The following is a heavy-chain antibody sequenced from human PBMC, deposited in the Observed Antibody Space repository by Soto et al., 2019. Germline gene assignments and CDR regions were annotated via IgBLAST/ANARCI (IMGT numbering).Heavy chain of an antibody. J-gene: IGHJ4*02. Sequence: GGSLRLSCAASGFTFSSYAMSWVRQAPGKGLEWVSASSGSGGSTYYADSVKGRFTISRDNSKNTLYLQMNSLRAEDTAVYYCAKDPWSSSWYELKYYFDYWGQGTLVTVSS. CDR3: AKDPWSSSWYELKYYFDY. D-gene: IGHD6-13*01. CDR1: GFTFSSYA. V-gene: IGHV3-23*01. CDR2: SSGSGGST.